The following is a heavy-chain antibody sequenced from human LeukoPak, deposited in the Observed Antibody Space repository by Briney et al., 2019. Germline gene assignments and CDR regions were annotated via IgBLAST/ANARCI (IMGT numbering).Heavy chain of an antibody. CDR3: ARGFRGSRGLLTYYYYYYMDV. Sequence: PSETLSLTCTVSGGSISSSSYYWGWIRQPPGKGLEWIGSIYYSGSTYYNPSLKSRVTISVDTSKNQFSLKLSSVTAADTAVYYCARGFRGSRGLLTYYYYYYMDVWGKGTTVTVSS. CDR2: IYYSGST. J-gene: IGHJ6*03. V-gene: IGHV4-39*07. CDR1: GGSISSSSYY. D-gene: IGHD5-12*01.